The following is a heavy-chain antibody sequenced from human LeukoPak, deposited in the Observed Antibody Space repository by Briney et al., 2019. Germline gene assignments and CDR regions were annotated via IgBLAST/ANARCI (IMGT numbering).Heavy chain of an antibody. J-gene: IGHJ4*02. V-gene: IGHV1-18*01. D-gene: IGHD6-19*01. CDR2: ISASNGNT. CDR1: GYTFTSYG. Sequence: ASVKVSCKASGYTFTSYGISWVRQAPGQGLEWMGWISASNGNTNYAQKLQGRVTMTTDTSTSTAYMELRSLRSDDTTVYYCARVRDSSGWYGGDYWGQGTLVTVSS. CDR3: ARVRDSSGWYGGDY.